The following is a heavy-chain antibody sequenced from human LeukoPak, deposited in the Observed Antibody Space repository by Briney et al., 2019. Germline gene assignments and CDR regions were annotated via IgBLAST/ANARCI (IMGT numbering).Heavy chain of an antibody. D-gene: IGHD2-21*02. V-gene: IGHV3-11*06. CDR3: ASRYCGGDCYSNYFDY. CDR2: ISSSSGYT. J-gene: IGHJ4*02. CDR1: GFTFSDHH. Sequence: PGGSLRLSCAASGFTFSDHHMSWIRQAPGKGLEWVSYISSSSGYTNYADSVKGRFTISRDNAKNSLYLQMNSLRAEDTAVYYCASRYCGGDCYSNYFDYWGQGTLVTVSS.